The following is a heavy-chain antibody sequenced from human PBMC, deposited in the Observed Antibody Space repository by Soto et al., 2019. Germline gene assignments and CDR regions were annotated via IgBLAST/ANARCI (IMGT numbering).Heavy chain of an antibody. CDR3: VRGCRGFDS. Sequence: GGALRLSCAVSVFTFNDHYMDWVRQAPGKGLEWVGRSRNKDHRYSTEYAASVKGRFSISRDDSENSLCLHMNGLKAEDSAVYYCVRGCRGFDSWGRGTLVTVSS. CDR1: VFTFNDHY. V-gene: IGHV3-72*01. J-gene: IGHJ4*02. D-gene: IGHD2-15*01. CDR2: SRNKDHRYST.